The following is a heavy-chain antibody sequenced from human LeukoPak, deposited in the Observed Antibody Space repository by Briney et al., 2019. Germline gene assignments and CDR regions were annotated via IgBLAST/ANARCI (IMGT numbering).Heavy chain of an antibody. CDR3: ARDPNLGYCSGGSCYPNFDY. Sequence: GGSLRLSCAASGFTFSSYAMSWVRQAPGKGLEWVSAISGSGGSTYYADSVKGRFTISRDNAKNSLYLQMNSLRAEDTAVYYCARDPNLGYCSGGSCYPNFDYWGQGTLVTVSS. V-gene: IGHV3-23*01. CDR2: ISGSGGST. D-gene: IGHD2-15*01. J-gene: IGHJ4*02. CDR1: GFTFSSYA.